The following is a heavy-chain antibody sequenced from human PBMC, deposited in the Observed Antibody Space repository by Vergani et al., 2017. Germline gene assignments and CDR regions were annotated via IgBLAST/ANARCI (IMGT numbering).Heavy chain of an antibody. CDR3: ARVPIWFVATDY. CDR2: INHSGST. D-gene: IGHD3-10*01. Sequence: QVQLQQWGAGLLKPSETLSLTCAVYGGSFSGYYWSWIRQPQGKGLEWIGEINHSGSTNYNPSLKSRVTISVDTSKYQFSLKLSSLTAADTAVYYCARVPIWFVATDYWGQGTLVTVSS. V-gene: IGHV4-34*01. CDR1: GGSFSGYY. J-gene: IGHJ4*02.